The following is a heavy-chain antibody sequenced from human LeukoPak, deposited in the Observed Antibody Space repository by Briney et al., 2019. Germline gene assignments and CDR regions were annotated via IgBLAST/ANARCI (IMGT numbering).Heavy chain of an antibody. J-gene: IGHJ1*01. CDR1: GFTFSSYW. Sequence: PGGSLRLSCVASGFTFSSYWMHWVRQAPGKGVVWVSRIKSDGSTNYADSVKGRFTISRDNAKNTVSLQMNSLRAEDTGVYFCARAPSEIGGYYPEYFRHWGQGTLVTVSS. CDR3: ARAPSEIGGYYPEYFRH. V-gene: IGHV3-74*01. CDR2: IKSDGST. D-gene: IGHD3-22*01.